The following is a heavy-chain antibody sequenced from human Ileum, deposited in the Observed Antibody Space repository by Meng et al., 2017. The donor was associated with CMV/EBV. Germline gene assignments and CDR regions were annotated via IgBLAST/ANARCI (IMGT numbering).Heavy chain of an antibody. D-gene: IGHD2-2*01. CDR3: ARDLGIYSTSPDHYWS. Sequence: GGSLRLSCAASGFIFNSYSMHWVRQAPGKGLEWLAGMSDDGSNKYYADSVKGRFTISRDNSKSTLYLQMNSLRPDDTAMYYCARDLGIYSTSPDHYWSWGQGTLVTVSS. J-gene: IGHJ4*02. CDR1: GFIFNSYS. V-gene: IGHV3-30-3*01. CDR2: MSDDGSNK.